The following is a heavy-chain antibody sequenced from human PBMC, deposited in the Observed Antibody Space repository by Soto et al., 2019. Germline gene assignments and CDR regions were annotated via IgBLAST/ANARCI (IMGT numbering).Heavy chain of an antibody. Sequence: QVQLEQSGPEVRKPGASVKVSCQASGYTFSNYGITWVRQAPGQGLEWMGWIGAYNDHTKDAQKFRGRVSMTIDTSTRVAYMELRSLTSDDTTVYYCARTPLLGPATDYWGQGTLVTVSS. D-gene: IGHD7-27*01. CDR2: IGAYNDHT. CDR3: ARTPLLGPATDY. CDR1: GYTFSNYG. J-gene: IGHJ4*01. V-gene: IGHV1-18*04.